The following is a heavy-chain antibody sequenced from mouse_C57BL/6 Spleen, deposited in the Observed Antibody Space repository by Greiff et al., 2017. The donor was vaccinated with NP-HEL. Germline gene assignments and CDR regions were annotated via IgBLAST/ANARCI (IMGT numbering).Heavy chain of an antibody. Sequence: VQLQQSGAELVKPGASVKISCKASGYAFSSYWMNWVKQRPGKGLEWIGQIYPGDGDTNYNGKFKGKATLTADKSSSTAYMQLSSLTSEDSAVYVCARRGLLRPPFDYWGQGTTLTVSS. CDR3: ARRGLLRPPFDY. CDR2: IYPGDGDT. CDR1: GYAFSSYW. V-gene: IGHV1-80*01. J-gene: IGHJ2*01. D-gene: IGHD1-2*01.